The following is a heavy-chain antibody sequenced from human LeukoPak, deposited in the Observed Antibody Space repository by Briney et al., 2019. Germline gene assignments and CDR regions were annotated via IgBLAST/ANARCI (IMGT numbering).Heavy chain of an antibody. Sequence: GGSLRLSCAASGFTFSSYSMNWVRQAPGKGLEWVSSISSSSSYIYYADSAKGRFTISRDNAKNSLYLQMNSLRAEDTAVYYCARALAAAGTNYWGQGTLVTVSS. CDR2: ISSSSSYI. CDR3: ARALAAAGTNY. CDR1: GFTFSSYS. J-gene: IGHJ4*02. D-gene: IGHD6-13*01. V-gene: IGHV3-21*01.